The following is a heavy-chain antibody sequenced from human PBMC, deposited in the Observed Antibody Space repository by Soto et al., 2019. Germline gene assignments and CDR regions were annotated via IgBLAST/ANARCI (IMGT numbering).Heavy chain of an antibody. D-gene: IGHD6-19*01. J-gene: IGHJ4*02. Sequence: QVQLQESGPRLVKPSQTLSLTCTVSGDSIGRGGYYWTWICQHPGKGLEWIAYIYTTGSAYYNPSLKSRVGISVDTSKNQFSLKLSSVTAADTAVYYCARGIPVSGSFDYWGQGTLVTVSS. CDR3: ARGIPVSGSFDY. CDR2: IYTTGSA. V-gene: IGHV4-31*03. CDR1: GDSIGRGGYY.